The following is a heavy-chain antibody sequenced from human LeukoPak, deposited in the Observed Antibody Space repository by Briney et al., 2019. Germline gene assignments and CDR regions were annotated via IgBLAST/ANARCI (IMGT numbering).Heavy chain of an antibody. Sequence: ASVKVSCKASGYTFTSYDINWVRQATGQGLEWMGWMNPNSGNTGYAQEFQGRVTITRNTSISTAYMELSSLRSEDTAVYYCARAITFGGENWFDPWGQGTLVTVSS. J-gene: IGHJ5*02. CDR1: GYTFTSYD. CDR3: ARAITFGGENWFDP. D-gene: IGHD3-16*01. CDR2: MNPNSGNT. V-gene: IGHV1-8*03.